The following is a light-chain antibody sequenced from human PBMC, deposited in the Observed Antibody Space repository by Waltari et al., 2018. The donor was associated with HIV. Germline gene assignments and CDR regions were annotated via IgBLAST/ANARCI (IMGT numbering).Light chain of an antibody. CDR1: KLGDKY. V-gene: IGLV3-1*01. Sequence: SYELTQPPSVSVSPGQTASITCSGDKLGDKYACWYQQKPGQYPVLVIFQDSKRPSGIPERFFGSNSGITATLTISGTQAMDEADYYFQAWDSSTPVFGGGTKLTVL. CDR2: QDS. J-gene: IGLJ2*01. CDR3: QAWDSSTPV.